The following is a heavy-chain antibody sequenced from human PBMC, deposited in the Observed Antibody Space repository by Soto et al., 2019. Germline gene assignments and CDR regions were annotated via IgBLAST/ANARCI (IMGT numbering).Heavy chain of an antibody. CDR1: GFTFSSYW. Sequence: GGSLRLSCAASGFTFSSYWMHWVRQAPGKGLVWVSRVNSDGSSTTYADSVKGRFTISRDNAKNTLFLQMNSLRVDDTAVYYCARIQSSSTWYIDHWGPGTLVTVSS. CDR3: ARIQSSSTWYIDH. J-gene: IGHJ4*02. CDR2: VNSDGSST. D-gene: IGHD6-13*01. V-gene: IGHV3-74*01.